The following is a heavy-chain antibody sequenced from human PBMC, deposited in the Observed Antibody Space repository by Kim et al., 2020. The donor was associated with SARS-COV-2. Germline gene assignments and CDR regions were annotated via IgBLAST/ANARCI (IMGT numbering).Heavy chain of an antibody. D-gene: IGHD1-1*01. Sequence: ADLGKGRFSISRDNSKRTLYLQMNSLRAEDSGVYYCAGGPESNGHLLEYWGQGTLVTVSS. CDR3: AGGPESNGHLLEY. V-gene: IGHV3-74*01. J-gene: IGHJ4*02.